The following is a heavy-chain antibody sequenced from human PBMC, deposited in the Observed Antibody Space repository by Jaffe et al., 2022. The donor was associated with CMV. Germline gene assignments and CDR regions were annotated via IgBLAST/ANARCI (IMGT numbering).Heavy chain of an antibody. CDR2: INHSGST. D-gene: IGHD4-17*01. CDR1: GGSFSGYY. Sequence: QVQLQQWGAGLLKPSETLSLTCAVYGGSFSGYYWSWIRQPPGKGLEWIGEINHSGSTNYNPSLKSRVTISVDTSKNQFSLKLSSVTAADTAVYYCARGQDDYGDSGPQYYYYYMDVWGKGTTVTVSS. V-gene: IGHV4-34*01. J-gene: IGHJ6*03. CDR3: ARGQDDYGDSGPQYYYYYMDV.